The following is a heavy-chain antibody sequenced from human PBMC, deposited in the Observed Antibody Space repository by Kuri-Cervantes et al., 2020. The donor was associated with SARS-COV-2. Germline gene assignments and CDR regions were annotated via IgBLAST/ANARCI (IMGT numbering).Heavy chain of an antibody. CDR3: ARDVGFGYSYGHSYGMDV. CDR2: IIPIFGTA. Sequence: SVKVSCKASGGTFSSYAISWVRQAPGQGLEWMGGIIPIFGTANYAQKFQGGVTITADESTSTAYMELSSLRSEDTAVYYCARDVGFGYSYGHSYGMDVWGQGTTVTVSS. V-gene: IGHV1-69*13. CDR1: GGTFSSYA. D-gene: IGHD5-18*01. J-gene: IGHJ6*02.